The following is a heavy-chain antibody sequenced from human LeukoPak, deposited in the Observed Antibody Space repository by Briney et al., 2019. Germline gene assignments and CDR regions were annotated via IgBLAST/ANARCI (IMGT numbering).Heavy chain of an antibody. V-gene: IGHV4-39*01. D-gene: IGHD6-13*01. CDR2: IYYSGST. CDR3: ARGYSSSWYSEIDY. J-gene: IGHJ4*02. CDR1: GGSISSSSYY. Sequence: PSETLSLTCTVSGGSISSSSYYWGWIRQPPGKGLEWIGSIYYSGSTYYNPSLKSRVTISVDTSKNQFSLKLSSVTAADTAVYYCARGYSSSWYSEIDYWGQGTLVTGSS.